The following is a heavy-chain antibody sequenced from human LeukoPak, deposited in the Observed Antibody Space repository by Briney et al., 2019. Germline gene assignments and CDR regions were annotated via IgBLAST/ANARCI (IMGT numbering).Heavy chain of an antibody. D-gene: IGHD3-10*01. CDR2: IYTSGST. V-gene: IGHV4-61*02. CDR3: ARPYGPGSYSYFDP. J-gene: IGHJ5*02. CDR1: GGSISSGSYY. Sequence: SETLSLTCAVSGGSISSGSYYWSWIRQPAGKGLEWIGRIYTSGSTNYNPSLKSRVTISVDTSKNQFSLKMSSVTAADTAVYYCARPYGPGSYSYFDPWGQGALVTVSS.